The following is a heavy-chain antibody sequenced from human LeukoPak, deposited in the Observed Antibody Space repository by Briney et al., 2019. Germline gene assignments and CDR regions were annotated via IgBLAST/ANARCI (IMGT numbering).Heavy chain of an antibody. Sequence: GGSLRLSCAASGFTFSNAWMSWVRQAPGKGLEWVSAVSGSGGSTYYADSVKGRFTISRDNSKNTLYLQVNSLRAEDTAVYYCAKDSDYSTHDYWGQGTLVTVSS. D-gene: IGHD4-11*01. CDR3: AKDSDYSTHDY. CDR1: GFTFSNAW. CDR2: VSGSGGST. V-gene: IGHV3-23*01. J-gene: IGHJ4*02.